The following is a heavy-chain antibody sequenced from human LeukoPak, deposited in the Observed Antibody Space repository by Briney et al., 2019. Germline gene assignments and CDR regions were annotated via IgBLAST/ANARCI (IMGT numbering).Heavy chain of an antibody. CDR3: ARVSSSGWYAFDF. D-gene: IGHD6-19*01. J-gene: IGHJ3*01. V-gene: IGHV3-30*14. CDR2: ISYDGSNK. Sequence: GRSLRLFCAASGFTFSSYAMHWVRQAPGKGLEWVAVISYDGSNKYYADSVKGRFTISRDNSKNTLYLQMGSLRAEDMGVYYCARVSSSGWYAFDFWGQGTMVTVSS. CDR1: GFTFSSYA.